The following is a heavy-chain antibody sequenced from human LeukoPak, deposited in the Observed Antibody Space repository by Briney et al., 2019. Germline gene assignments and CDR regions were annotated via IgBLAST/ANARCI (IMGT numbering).Heavy chain of an antibody. CDR3: ARSESGTLNWFDP. J-gene: IGHJ5*02. Sequence: GESLKISCKASGYTFTSYWIAWVRQLPGKGLEWMGIIYPGDSDTRYSPCFEGQVTISADKSFTTVFLQWSSLKASDTAMYYCARSESGTLNWFDPWGQGTLVTVSS. CDR1: GYTFTSYW. V-gene: IGHV5-51*01. CDR2: IYPGDSDT.